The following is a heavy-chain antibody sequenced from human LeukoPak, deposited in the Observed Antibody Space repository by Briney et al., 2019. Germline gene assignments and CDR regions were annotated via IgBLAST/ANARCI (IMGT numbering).Heavy chain of an antibody. CDR2: IRNKVDGYAT. D-gene: IGHD7-27*01. CDR3: TRGTGEPDY. V-gene: IGHV3-73*01. Sequence: GGSLRLSCAASGFAFSGSAMHWVRQASGKGLEWVGRIRNKVDGYATVYAASVKGRFTISRDNSQNTLYLQMNSLRAEDTAFYYCTRGTGEPDYWGQGTLVTVSA. J-gene: IGHJ4*02. CDR1: GFAFSGSA.